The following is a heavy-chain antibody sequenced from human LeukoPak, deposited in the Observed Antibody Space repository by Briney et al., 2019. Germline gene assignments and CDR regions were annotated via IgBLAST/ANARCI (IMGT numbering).Heavy chain of an antibody. D-gene: IGHD2-2*01. CDR2: IYPGDSDT. J-gene: IGHJ5*02. V-gene: IGHV5-51*01. Sequence: GESLKISCQGSGYSFTSYWIGWVRQMPGKGLEWMGIIYPGDSDTRYSPSFQGQVTISADKSISTAYLQWSSLKASDTAMYYCARHPPRYCSSTSCFDNWFDPWGQGTLVTVSS. CDR3: ARHPPRYCSSTSCFDNWFDP. CDR1: GYSFTSYW.